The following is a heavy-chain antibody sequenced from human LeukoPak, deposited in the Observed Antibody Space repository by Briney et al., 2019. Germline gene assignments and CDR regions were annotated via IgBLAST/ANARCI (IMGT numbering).Heavy chain of an antibody. CDR1: GGSISSGSYY. J-gene: IGHJ3*02. D-gene: IGHD2-2*01. CDR2: IYTSGST. Sequence: SSETLSLTCTVSGGSISSGSYYWSWIRQPAGKGLEWIGRIYTSGSTNYNPSLKSRVTISVDTSKNQFSLKLSSVTAADTTVYYCARVGPAATGAFDIWGQGTMVTVSS. CDR3: ARVGPAATGAFDI. V-gene: IGHV4-61*02.